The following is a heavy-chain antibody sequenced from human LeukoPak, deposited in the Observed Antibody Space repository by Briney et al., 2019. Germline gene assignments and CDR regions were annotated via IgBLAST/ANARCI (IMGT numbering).Heavy chain of an antibody. Sequence: SETLSLACTVSGGSVSSGNYYWSWIRQPPGKGLDWIGYIYYSGSTNYNPSLKSRVTISVDTSKNQFSLRLSSVTAADTAVYYCARDPSGYFNYWGQGTLATVSS. CDR1: GGSVSSGNYY. V-gene: IGHV4-61*01. CDR2: IYYSGST. CDR3: ARDPSGYFNY. J-gene: IGHJ4*02. D-gene: IGHD3-22*01.